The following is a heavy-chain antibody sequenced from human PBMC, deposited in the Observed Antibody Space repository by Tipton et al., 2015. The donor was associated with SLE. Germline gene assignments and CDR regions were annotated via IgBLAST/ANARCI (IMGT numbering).Heavy chain of an antibody. V-gene: IGHV4-59*01. D-gene: IGHD3-10*01. CDR2: IYYSGST. CDR3: ARASPMVRGVIPSLDV. CDR1: GGSISSYY. Sequence: TLSLTCTVSGGSISSYYWSWIRQPPGKGLEWIGNIYYSGSTNYNPSLKSRVTISVDTSKNQFSLKLSSATAADTAVYYCARASPMVRGVIPSLDVWGKGTTVTVSS. J-gene: IGHJ6*04.